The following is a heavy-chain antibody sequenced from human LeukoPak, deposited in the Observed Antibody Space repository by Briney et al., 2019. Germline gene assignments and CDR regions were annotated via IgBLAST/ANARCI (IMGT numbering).Heavy chain of an antibody. J-gene: IGHJ3*02. CDR1: GYNFTSYW. D-gene: IGHD5-18*01. V-gene: IGHV5-51*01. CDR3: ATYLGGADTTMLTSFDI. CDR2: IYPGDSDT. Sequence: GESLKISCKGSGYNFTSYWIGWVRQMPGKGLEWMGIIYPGDSDTRYSPSFQGQVTISADQSISTAYLQWSSLKASDTAMYYCATYLGGADTTMLTSFDIWGQGTMVTVSS.